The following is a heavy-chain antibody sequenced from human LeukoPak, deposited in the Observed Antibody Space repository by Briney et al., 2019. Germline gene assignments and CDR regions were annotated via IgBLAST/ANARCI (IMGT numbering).Heavy chain of an antibody. D-gene: IGHD2-21*02. CDR1: GFTVSNNY. CDR2: IYSGGST. J-gene: IGHJ4*02. V-gene: IGHV3-66*01. CDR3: ARNPVMVTVDSIEQTSTY. Sequence: GGSLRLSCAASGFTVSNNYMSWVRQAPGKGREWVSVIYSGGSTYYADSVKGRSTIPRDNTKNTVYLQMNSLRAEDTAVYYCARNPVMVTVDSIEQTSTYWGQGTLVTVSS.